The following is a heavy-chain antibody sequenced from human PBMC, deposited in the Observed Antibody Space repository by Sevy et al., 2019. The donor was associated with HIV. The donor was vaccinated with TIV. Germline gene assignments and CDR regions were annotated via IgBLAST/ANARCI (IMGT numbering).Heavy chain of an antibody. V-gene: IGHV3-30-3*01. J-gene: IGHJ5*02. CDR1: GFDFNTYA. Sequence: PGGSLRLSCVASGFDFNTYAMHWVRQAPGKGLEWLAIVSSDGGRTYYADSVKGRFTVSRDNSMDTLCLRLNSLKTDDTAVYFCVREEVQNRNIGYWSGENCCYNSFDPWGEGTLVTVSS. D-gene: IGHD2-15*01. CDR2: VSSDGGRT. CDR3: VREEVQNRNIGYWSGENCCYNSFDP.